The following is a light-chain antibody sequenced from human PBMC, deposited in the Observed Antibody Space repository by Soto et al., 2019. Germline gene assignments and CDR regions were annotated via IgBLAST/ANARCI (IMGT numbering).Light chain of an antibody. CDR2: YDS. V-gene: IGLV3-21*04. J-gene: IGLJ2*01. CDR1: NIGSKS. Sequence: SYELTQPPSVSVAPGKTAGITCGGNNIGSKSVHWYQQKPGQAPVLVIYYDSDRPSGIPERLSGSNSGNTATLTISRVEAGDEADYYCQVWDSNTDHVVFGGGTKLTVL. CDR3: QVWDSNTDHVV.